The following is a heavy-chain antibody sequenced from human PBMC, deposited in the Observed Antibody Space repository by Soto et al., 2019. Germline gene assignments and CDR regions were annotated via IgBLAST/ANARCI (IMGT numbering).Heavy chain of an antibody. CDR2: IYHSGST. CDR3: ARDSYGGNSDFDI. J-gene: IGHJ3*02. D-gene: IGHD4-17*01. V-gene: IGHV4-38-2*02. CDR1: GYSITSGYY. Sequence: ASETLSLTCAVSGYSITSGYYWGWIRQPPGKGLEWIGSIYHSGSTYYNPSLKSRVTMSVDTSKNQFSLKLSSVTAADTAVYYCARDSYGGNSDFDIWGRGTMVTVSS.